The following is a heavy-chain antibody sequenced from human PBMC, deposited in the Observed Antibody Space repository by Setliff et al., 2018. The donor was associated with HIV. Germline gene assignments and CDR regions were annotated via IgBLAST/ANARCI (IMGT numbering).Heavy chain of an antibody. CDR3: ARIRAGALLNAFDI. Sequence: ASVKVSCKASGYTYSNFAIGWLRQAPGQGLEWMGWISSYSDNTFYARSLQGRVTMTTDTASSTSYMELRSLRSDDTAMYYCARIRAGALLNAFDIWAQGTMVTVSS. J-gene: IGHJ3*02. D-gene: IGHD1-26*01. V-gene: IGHV1-18*01. CDR2: ISSYSDNT. CDR1: GYTYSNFA.